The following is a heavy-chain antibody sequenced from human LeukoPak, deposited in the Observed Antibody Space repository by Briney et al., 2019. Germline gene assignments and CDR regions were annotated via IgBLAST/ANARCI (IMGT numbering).Heavy chain of an antibody. Sequence: PGRSLRLSCAASGFTFSSYGMHWVRQAPGKGLEWVAVIWYDGGNKYYADSVKGRFTISRDNSKNTLYLQMNSLRAEDTAVYYCARDSAYDFWSGYFCRGMDVWGQGTTVTVSS. CDR1: GFTFSSYG. D-gene: IGHD3-3*01. CDR3: ARDSAYDFWSGYFCRGMDV. CDR2: IWYDGGNK. V-gene: IGHV3-33*01. J-gene: IGHJ6*02.